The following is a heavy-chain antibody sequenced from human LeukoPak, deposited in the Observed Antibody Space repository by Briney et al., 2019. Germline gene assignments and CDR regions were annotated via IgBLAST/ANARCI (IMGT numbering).Heavy chain of an antibody. CDR1: GGSISSYY. V-gene: IGHV4-59*01. J-gene: IGHJ3*02. Sequence: SETLSLTCTVSGGSISSYYWSWIRQPPGKGLEWIGYIYDSGSTNYNPSLKSRVTISVDASKNQFSLKVSSVTAADTAVYYCASLTTADAFDIWGQGTMVTVSS. D-gene: IGHD3-22*01. CDR3: ASLTTADAFDI. CDR2: IYDSGST.